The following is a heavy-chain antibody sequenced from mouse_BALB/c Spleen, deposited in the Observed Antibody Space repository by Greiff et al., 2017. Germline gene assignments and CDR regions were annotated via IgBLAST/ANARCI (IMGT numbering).Heavy chain of an antibody. D-gene: IGHD2-4*01. Sequence: VQLKQSGPELVKPGASVKISCKASGYTFTDYNMHWVKQSHGKSLEWIGYIYPYNGGTGYNQKFKSKATLTVDNSSSTAYMELRSLTSEDSAVYYCARHDYVYYYAMDYWGQGTSVTVSS. J-gene: IGHJ4*01. V-gene: IGHV1S29*02. CDR1: GYTFTDYN. CDR3: ARHDYVYYYAMDY. CDR2: IYPYNGGT.